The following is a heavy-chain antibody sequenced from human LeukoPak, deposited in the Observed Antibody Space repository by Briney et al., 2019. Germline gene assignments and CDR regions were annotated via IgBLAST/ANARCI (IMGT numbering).Heavy chain of an antibody. V-gene: IGHV3-74*01. J-gene: IGHJ4*02. CDR1: GFTFSNSW. Sequence: GGSVRLSCVGSGFTFSNSWMHWVRQAPGKGLMWVSAIKTDGSSTSYVASVKGRFTISRDNAKNTLYLQMNSLRSEDTAIYYCVSGITATSGWGQGTLVTVSS. D-gene: IGHD1-20*01. CDR3: VSGITATSG. CDR2: IKTDGSST.